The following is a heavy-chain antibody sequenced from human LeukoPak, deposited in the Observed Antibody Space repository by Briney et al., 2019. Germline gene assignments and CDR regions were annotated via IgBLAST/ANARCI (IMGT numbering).Heavy chain of an antibody. Sequence: ASVKVSCKASGHTFTSYDINWVRQATGQGLEWMGWMNPNSGNTGYAQKFQGRVTMTRNTSISTAYMELSSLRSEDTAVYYCARADVVVTGMVDYWGQGTLVTVSS. CDR3: ARADVVVTGMVDY. V-gene: IGHV1-8*01. D-gene: IGHD2-21*02. CDR1: GHTFTSYD. J-gene: IGHJ4*02. CDR2: MNPNSGNT.